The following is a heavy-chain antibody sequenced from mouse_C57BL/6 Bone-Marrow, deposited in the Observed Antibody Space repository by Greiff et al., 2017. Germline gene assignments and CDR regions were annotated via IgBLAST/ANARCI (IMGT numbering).Heavy chain of an antibody. CDR3: ARDLIYDGSSWFAY. CDR1: GYSITRGYY. Sequence: VQLKESGPGLVKPSPSLSLTCSVTGYSITRGYYWNWIRQFPGNKLEWMVYISYDGSHNYNTSLTNRISITRDPAKNQFFLTLNSVTTEDTATYYCARDLIYDGSSWFAYWGQGTLVTVSA. CDR2: ISYDGSH. J-gene: IGHJ3*01. D-gene: IGHD2-3*01. V-gene: IGHV3-6*01.